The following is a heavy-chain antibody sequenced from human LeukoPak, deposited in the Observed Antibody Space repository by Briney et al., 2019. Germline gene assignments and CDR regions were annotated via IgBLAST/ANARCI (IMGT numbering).Heavy chain of an antibody. V-gene: IGHV5-51*01. D-gene: IGHD5-18*01. CDR2: IYPGDSDT. CDR1: GYSFTSYW. J-gene: IGHJ6*03. CDR3: ARQGSGYSPTYYYCMDV. Sequence: GESLKISCKGSGYSFTSYWIGWVRQMPGKGLEWMGIIYPGDSDTRYSPSFQGQVTISADKSISTAYLQWSSLKASDTAMYYCARQGSGYSPTYYYCMDVWGKGTTVTISS.